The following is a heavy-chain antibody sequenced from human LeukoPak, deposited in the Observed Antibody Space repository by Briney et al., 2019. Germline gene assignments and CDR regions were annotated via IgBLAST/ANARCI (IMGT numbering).Heavy chain of an antibody. CDR2: IRYDGGDK. J-gene: IGHJ4*02. Sequence: TGGSLRLSCAASGFTFTTYGMHWVRQAPGKGLEWVAFIRYDGGDKYYADSVKGRFTISGDDSKNTLYLQMNSLRAEDTAVYYCAKNQFSSWYYFDYWGQGTLVTVSS. V-gene: IGHV3-30*02. CDR3: AKNQFSSWYYFDY. D-gene: IGHD2-2*01. CDR1: GFTFTTYG.